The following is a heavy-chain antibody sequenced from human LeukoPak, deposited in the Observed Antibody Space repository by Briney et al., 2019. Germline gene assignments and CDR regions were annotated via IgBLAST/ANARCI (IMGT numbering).Heavy chain of an antibody. V-gene: IGHV3-23*01. CDR2: ISGSGGGT. Sequence: PGGSLRLSCAASGFTFRSYAMSWARLAPGKGLEWVSTISGSGGGTWYPDSVKGRFTISRDNSKNTLWLHMTSLRAEDTAIYYCAASPRGLPRTYDYWGQGTLVTVSS. CDR1: GFTFRSYA. J-gene: IGHJ4*02. D-gene: IGHD2-15*01. CDR3: AASPRGLPRTYDY.